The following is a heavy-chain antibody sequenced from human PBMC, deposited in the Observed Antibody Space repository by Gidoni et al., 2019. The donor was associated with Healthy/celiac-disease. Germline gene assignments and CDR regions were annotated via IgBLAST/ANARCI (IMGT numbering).Heavy chain of an antibody. V-gene: IGHV4-61*02. CDR1: GGSSSSGSYY. J-gene: IGHJ5*02. CDR2: IYTSGST. Sequence: QVQLQESGPGLVKPSQTLSLTCTVSGGSSSSGSYYWSWIRQPAGKGLEWIWRIYTSGSTNYNPALKSRVTISVDTSKNQFSLKLSSVTAADTAVYYCARVIAARGAWFDPWGQGTLVTVSS. D-gene: IGHD6-6*01. CDR3: ARVIAARGAWFDP.